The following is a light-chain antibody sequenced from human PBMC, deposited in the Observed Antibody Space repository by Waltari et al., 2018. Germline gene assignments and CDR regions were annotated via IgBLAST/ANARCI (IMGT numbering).Light chain of an antibody. J-gene: IGLJ3*02. CDR2: SNN. Sequence: QSVLTQPPSASGTPGQRVTISCSGTSPNIGRTTVTWYQQLPGTAPKLLIYSNNQRPSGVPDRFSGSKSGTSASLAISGLQSEDEADYYCAAWDDSLNGPVFGGGTKLTVL. V-gene: IGLV1-44*01. CDR3: AAWDDSLNGPV. CDR1: SPNIGRTT.